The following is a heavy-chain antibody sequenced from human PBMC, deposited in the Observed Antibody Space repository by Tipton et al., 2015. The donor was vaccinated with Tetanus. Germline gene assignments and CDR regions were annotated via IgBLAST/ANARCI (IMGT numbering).Heavy chain of an antibody. V-gene: IGHV1-69*06. CDR3: ARDLYHYDSRGYHRRYYLDS. Sequence: QLVQSGAEVKKPGESLKISCKASGGTFNTYVINWVRQAPGEGLEWMGGIVTILGAPNYAQKFQGRVTITAESSTSSVYMELRGLRSEDTAVYYCARDLYHYDSRGYHRRYYLDSWGQGTLVTVSS. J-gene: IGHJ4*02. D-gene: IGHD3-22*01. CDR2: IVTILGAP. CDR1: GGTFNTYV.